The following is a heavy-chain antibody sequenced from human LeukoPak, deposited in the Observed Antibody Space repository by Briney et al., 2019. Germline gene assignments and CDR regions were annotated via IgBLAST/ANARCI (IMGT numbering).Heavy chain of an antibody. CDR2: MRGDGSAI. D-gene: IGHD4-17*01. CDR1: GFTSGGYW. CDR3: ARTTDLDF. J-gene: IGHJ4*02. V-gene: IGHV3-7*02. Sequence: GGSLRLSCAASGFTSGGYWMTWVRQPPGKGLEWVANMRGDGSAIYYVDSVKGRFTISRDNDKNSLYLQMNSLRAEDTAIYHCARTTDLDFWGQGTLVTVSS.